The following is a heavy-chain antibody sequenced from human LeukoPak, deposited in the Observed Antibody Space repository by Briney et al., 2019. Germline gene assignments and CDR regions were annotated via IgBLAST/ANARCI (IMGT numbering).Heavy chain of an antibody. Sequence: SETLSLTCAVSGGSFSGYYWSWIRQPPGKGLEWIGEINHSGSTNYNPSLKSRVTISVDTSKNQFSLKLSSVTAADTAVYYCARPVRAAAAKDAFDIWGQGTMVTVSS. J-gene: IGHJ3*02. CDR1: GGSFSGYY. D-gene: IGHD6-13*01. CDR2: INHSGST. CDR3: ARPVRAAAAKDAFDI. V-gene: IGHV4-34*01.